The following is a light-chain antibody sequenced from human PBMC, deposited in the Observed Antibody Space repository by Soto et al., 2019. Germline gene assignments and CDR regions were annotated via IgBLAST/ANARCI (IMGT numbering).Light chain of an antibody. CDR3: QQYNSPWT. J-gene: IGKJ1*01. Sequence: DIQMTQSPSTLSASVGDRVTITCRASQSISSWLAWYQQKPGKAPKILIYDASSLESGVPSWFSGSVSGTEFALTISSLQPDDFASYYCQQYNSPWTCGQGIMVEIK. CDR2: DAS. CDR1: QSISSW. V-gene: IGKV1-5*01.